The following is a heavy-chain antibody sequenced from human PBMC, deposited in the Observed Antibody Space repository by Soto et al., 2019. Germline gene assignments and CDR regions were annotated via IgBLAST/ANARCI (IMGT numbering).Heavy chain of an antibody. J-gene: IGHJ4*02. CDR3: ARHRRTTVAKFYFDN. V-gene: IGHV4-59*08. CDR1: GGSINSYC. Sequence: QVQLQESGPGLVKPSETLSLTCTVSGGSINSYCWSWIRQPPGKGLEWIAYIFDSGTANYSPSLKSRVTISVDTSKNQFSLKLTSVTAADTAVYYCARHRRTTVAKFYFDNWGQGALVTVSS. CDR2: IFDSGTA. D-gene: IGHD4-4*01.